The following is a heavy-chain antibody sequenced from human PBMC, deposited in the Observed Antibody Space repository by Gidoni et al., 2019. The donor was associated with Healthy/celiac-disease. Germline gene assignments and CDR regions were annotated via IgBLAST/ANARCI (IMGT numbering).Heavy chain of an antibody. Sequence: QVQLVQSGAEVKMPGSSLKVSCKASGGTFSSYAISWVRPAPGQGLEWMGRIIPILGIANYAQKFQGRVTITADKSTSTAYMELSSLRSEDTAVYYCARDRNYYDSVNAFDIWGQGTMVTVSS. J-gene: IGHJ3*02. CDR2: IIPILGIA. V-gene: IGHV1-69*04. CDR1: GGTFSSYA. D-gene: IGHD3-22*01. CDR3: ARDRNYYDSVNAFDI.